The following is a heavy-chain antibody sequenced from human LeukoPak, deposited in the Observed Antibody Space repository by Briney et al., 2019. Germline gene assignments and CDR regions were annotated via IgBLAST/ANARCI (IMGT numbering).Heavy chain of an antibody. CDR2: INPNSGGT. CDR1: GYTFTGYY. J-gene: IGHJ4*02. D-gene: IGHD4-11*01. CDR3: ARDRTPNWSAYSNPTFHY. V-gene: IGHV1-2*02. Sequence: ASVKVPCKASGYTFTGYYMHWVRQAPGQGLEWMGWINPNSGGTNYAQKFQGRVTMTRDTSISTAYMELSRLRSDDTAVYYCARDRTPNWSAYSNPTFHYWGQGTLVTVSS.